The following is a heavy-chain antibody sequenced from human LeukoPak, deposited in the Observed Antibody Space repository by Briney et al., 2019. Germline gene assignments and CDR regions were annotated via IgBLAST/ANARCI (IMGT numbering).Heavy chain of an antibody. J-gene: IGHJ4*02. CDR2: ISYDGSNK. Sequence: GRSLRLSCAASGFTFSSYAVHWVRQAPVKGLEWVAVISYDGSNKYYADSVKGRFTISRDNSKNTLYLQMNSLRAEDTAVYYCARLDDILTGGTDYFDYWGQGTLVTVSS. CDR3: ARLDDILTGGTDYFDY. D-gene: IGHD3-9*01. V-gene: IGHV3-30-3*01. CDR1: GFTFSSYA.